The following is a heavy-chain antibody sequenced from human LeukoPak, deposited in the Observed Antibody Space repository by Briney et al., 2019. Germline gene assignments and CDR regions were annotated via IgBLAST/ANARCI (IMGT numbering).Heavy chain of an antibody. V-gene: IGHV4-59*01. CDR2: IYYSGST. Sequence: SETLSLTCTVSGGSISSYYWSWIRQPPGKGLEWIGYIYYSGSTNYNPSLKSRVTISVDTSKNQFSLKLSSVTAADTAVYYCARAGYSYGYRFDYWGQGTPVTVSS. J-gene: IGHJ4*02. CDR1: GGSISSYY. CDR3: ARAGYSYGYRFDY. D-gene: IGHD5-18*01.